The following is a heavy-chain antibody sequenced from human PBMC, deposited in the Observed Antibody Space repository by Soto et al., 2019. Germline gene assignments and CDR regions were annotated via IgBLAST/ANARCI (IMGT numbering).Heavy chain of an antibody. Sequence: GGFLRLSCAASGFTFSSYGMHWVRQAPGKGLEWVAVIWYDGSNKYYADSVKGRFTISRDNSKNTLYLQMNSLRAEDTAVYYCARSRYYDILTGDFDYGGQGTLVTVS. V-gene: IGHV3-33*08. J-gene: IGHJ4*02. CDR1: GFTFSSYG. CDR3: ARSRYYDILTGDFDY. D-gene: IGHD3-9*01. CDR2: IWYDGSNK.